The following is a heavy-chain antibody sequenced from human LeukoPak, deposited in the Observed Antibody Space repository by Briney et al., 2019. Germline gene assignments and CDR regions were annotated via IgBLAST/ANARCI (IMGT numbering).Heavy chain of an antibody. CDR1: GLTFRNAW. V-gene: IGHV3-15*01. D-gene: IGHD3-3*01. Sequence: GGSLRLSCVASGLTFRNAWMNWVRQAPGKGLEWVGRIKSNTDGGTTDYAAPVKGRFTISRDDSKNTLYLRMNGLKAEDTALYYCTTDLTIFGVVGGDYWGQGTLVTVSS. CDR3: TTDLTIFGVVGGDY. J-gene: IGHJ4*02. CDR2: IKSNTDGGTT.